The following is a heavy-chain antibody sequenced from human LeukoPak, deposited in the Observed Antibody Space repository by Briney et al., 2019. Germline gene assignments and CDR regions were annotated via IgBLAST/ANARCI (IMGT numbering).Heavy chain of an antibody. J-gene: IGHJ4*02. V-gene: IGHV3-30*02. CDR2: IRYHGSNI. Sequence: PEGSLRLSCAASGFTFSSYGMHWVRQAPGKGLEWVAHIRYHGSNINYADSVKGRFTISRDNSKDTLFLQMSSLRAEDTAVYYCAKVLTGYCGSTSCPFDSWGQGTLVTVSS. CDR1: GFTFSSYG. CDR3: AKVLTGYCGSTSCPFDS. D-gene: IGHD2-2*01.